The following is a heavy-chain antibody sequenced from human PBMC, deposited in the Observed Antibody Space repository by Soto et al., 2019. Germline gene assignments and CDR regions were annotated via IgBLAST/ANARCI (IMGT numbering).Heavy chain of an antibody. Sequence: GPTLVNPTQTLTLTCSFSGFSLSTRGVGVGWLRQPPGKALEWLAVIYWDDDRHYSPPLKSRLTITKDTSKNQVVLIMTTLAPVDTATYYCAHTHYDVWSGYRYKYGLDVWGQGTTVTVSS. CDR3: AHTHYDVWSGYRYKYGLDV. V-gene: IGHV2-5*02. J-gene: IGHJ6*02. CDR2: IYWDDDR. D-gene: IGHD3-3*01. CDR1: GFSLSTRGVG.